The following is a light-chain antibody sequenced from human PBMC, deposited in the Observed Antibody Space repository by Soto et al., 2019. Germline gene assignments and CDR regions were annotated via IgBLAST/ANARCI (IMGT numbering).Light chain of an antibody. CDR3: AAWDDSLNGGV. J-gene: IGLJ2*01. V-gene: IGLV1-44*01. CDR1: SSNIGSNT. CDR2: SNN. Sequence: QAVVTQPPSASGTPGQRVTISCSGSSSNIGSNTVNWYHQLPGTAPKLLIYSNNQRPSGVPDRFSGSKSGTSASLAISGLQSEDEADYYCAAWDDSLNGGVFGGGTKLTVL.